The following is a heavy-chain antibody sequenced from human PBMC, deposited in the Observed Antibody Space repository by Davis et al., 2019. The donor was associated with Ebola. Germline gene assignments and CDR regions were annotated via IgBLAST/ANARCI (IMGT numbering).Heavy chain of an antibody. D-gene: IGHD5-24*01. Sequence: GESPKISCAASGFTFSGSAMHWVRQASGKELEWVGRIRSKANSYATAYAASVKGRFTISRDDSKNTAYLQMNSLKTEDTAVYYCTCTIQMAPTDYWGQGTLVTVSS. CDR2: IRSKANSYAT. J-gene: IGHJ4*02. V-gene: IGHV3-73*01. CDR1: GFTFSGSA. CDR3: TCTIQMAPTDY.